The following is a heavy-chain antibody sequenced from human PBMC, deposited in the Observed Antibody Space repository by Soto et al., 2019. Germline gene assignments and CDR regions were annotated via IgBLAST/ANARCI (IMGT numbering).Heavy chain of an antibody. CDR2: INHSGST. Sequence: QVQLQQWGAGLLKPSETLSLTCAVYGGSFSGYYWSWIRQPPGKGLEWIGEINHSGSTNYNPSLKSRVPISVGTSKNEFSLKLSSVAAADTAVYYCARASGDYFDYWGQGTLVTVSS. CDR3: ARASGDYFDY. CDR1: GGSFSGYY. V-gene: IGHV4-34*01. J-gene: IGHJ4*02. D-gene: IGHD6-25*01.